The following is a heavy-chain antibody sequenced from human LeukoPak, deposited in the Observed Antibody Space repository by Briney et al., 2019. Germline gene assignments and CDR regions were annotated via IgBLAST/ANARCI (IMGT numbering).Heavy chain of an antibody. CDR2: IYNSGTT. J-gene: IGHJ6*03. V-gene: IGHV4-59*08. Sequence: SETLSLTCTVSGGSISSYYWSWIRQSPGKGLEWIGYIYNSGTTSYNPTLTSRVTISVDTSKNQISLKLSSVTAADTAVYYCARHFSTYCSGTSCFYYYMDVWSKGTTVTVSS. D-gene: IGHD2-2*01. CDR1: GGSISSYY. CDR3: ARHFSTYCSGTSCFYYYMDV.